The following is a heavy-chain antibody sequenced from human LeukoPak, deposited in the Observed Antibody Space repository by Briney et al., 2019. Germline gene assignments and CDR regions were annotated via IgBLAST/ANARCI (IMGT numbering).Heavy chain of an antibody. D-gene: IGHD3-10*01. V-gene: IGHV3-23*01. CDR1: GFTFSSYA. CDR2: ISGSGGST. CDR3: AKAQWYYYGSGTHWDY. Sequence: GGSLRLSCAASGFTFSSYAMSWVRQAPGKGLEWVSGISGSGGSTYYADSVKGRFTIFRDSSKKTLYLQMNSLRAADTAIYYCAKAQWYYYGSGTHWDYWGQGTLVTVSS. J-gene: IGHJ4*02.